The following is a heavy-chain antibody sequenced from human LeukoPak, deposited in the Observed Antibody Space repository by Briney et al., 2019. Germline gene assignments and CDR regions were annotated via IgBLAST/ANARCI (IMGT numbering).Heavy chain of an antibody. CDR2: IYHSGNT. J-gene: IGHJ3*02. D-gene: IGHD1-1*01. Sequence: PSETLSLTCTVSGGSISSSSYYWGWIRQPPGKGLEWIGSIYHSGNTYYNPSLRSRVTLSLDTSKNQFSLRLTSVTAADTALFYCVRGTQLHDAFDIWGQGTVVTVSS. CDR3: VRGTQLHDAFDI. CDR1: GGSISSSSYY. V-gene: IGHV4-39*07.